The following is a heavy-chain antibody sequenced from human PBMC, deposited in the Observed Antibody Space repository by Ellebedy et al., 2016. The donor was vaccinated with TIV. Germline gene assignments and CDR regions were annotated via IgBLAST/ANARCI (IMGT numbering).Heavy chain of an antibody. D-gene: IGHD6-19*01. CDR2: ISSSSSYI. J-gene: IGHJ4*02. Sequence: GESLKISCAASGFTFSSYSMNWVRQAPGKGLEWVSSISSSSSYIYYADSVKGRFTISRDNAKNSLYLQMNSLRAEDTAVYYCARRRSSGWYPPFDYWGQGTLVTVSS. V-gene: IGHV3-21*04. CDR1: GFTFSSYS. CDR3: ARRRSSGWYPPFDY.